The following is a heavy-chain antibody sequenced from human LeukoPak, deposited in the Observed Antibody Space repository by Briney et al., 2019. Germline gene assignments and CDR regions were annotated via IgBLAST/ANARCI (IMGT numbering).Heavy chain of an antibody. V-gene: IGHV6-1*01. CDR3: ARGGHYGDDAERPYYYAMDV. CDR1: GDSVSSNSAA. J-gene: IGHJ6*02. D-gene: IGHD4-17*01. Sequence: SQTLSLSCALSGDSVSSNSAAWNWIRQSPSRGLEWLGRTYYRSKWYNDYAVSVKSRITFNPDTSKNQFSLQLNSVTPEDTAVYYCARGGHYGDDAERPYYYAMDVWGQGTTVTVSS. CDR2: TYYRSKWYN.